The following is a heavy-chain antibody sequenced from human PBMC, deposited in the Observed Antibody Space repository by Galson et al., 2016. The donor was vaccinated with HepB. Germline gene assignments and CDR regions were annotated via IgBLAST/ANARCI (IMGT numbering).Heavy chain of an antibody. Sequence: SVKVSCKASGYTFRKFGISWVRQAPGQGLEWMGWVSPYSGWVSPYSGNTYYAEKFQGRVTLTTDTSTTTAYLELRSLTFDDTALYSCARDRRDCSGGRRCDKNGADLWGQGTTVTVSS. J-gene: IGHJ6*02. CDR1: GYTFRKFG. V-gene: IGHV1-18*01. CDR2: VSPYSGWVSPYSGNT. D-gene: IGHD2-15*01. CDR3: ARDRRDCSGGRRCDKNGADL.